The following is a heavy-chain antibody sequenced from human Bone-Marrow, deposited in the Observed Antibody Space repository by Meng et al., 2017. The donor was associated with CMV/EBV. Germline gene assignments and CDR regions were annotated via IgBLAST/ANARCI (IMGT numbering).Heavy chain of an antibody. J-gene: IGHJ4*02. V-gene: IGHV5-51*01. CDR1: GYSFTSYW. CDR2: IYPGDSDT. CDR3: VTRRGYDSRGYWG. D-gene: IGHD3-22*01. Sequence: GGSLRLSCKGSGYSFTSYWIGWVRQMPGKGLEWMGIIYPGDSDTRYSPSFQGQVTISADKSISTAYLQWSSLKASDTAMYYCVTRRGYDSRGYWGWGQGTLVTVSS.